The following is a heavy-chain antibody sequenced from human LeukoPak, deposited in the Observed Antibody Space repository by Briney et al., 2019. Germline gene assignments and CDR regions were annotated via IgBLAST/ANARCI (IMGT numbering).Heavy chain of an antibody. CDR2: ISSSGSTI. V-gene: IGHV3-48*03. J-gene: IGHJ6*04. CDR3: ARARRDIVVVPAGMDV. CDR1: GFTFSSYE. D-gene: IGHD2-2*01. Sequence: GGSLRLSCAASGFTFSSYEMNWVRQAPGKGLEWVSYISSSGSTIYYADSVKGRFTISRDNAKNSLYLQMNSLRAEDTAVYYCARARRDIVVVPAGMDVWGKGTTVTVSS.